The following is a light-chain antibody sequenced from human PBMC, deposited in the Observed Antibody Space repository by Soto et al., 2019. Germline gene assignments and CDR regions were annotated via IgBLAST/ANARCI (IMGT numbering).Light chain of an antibody. Sequence: LTQPASVSGSPGQSITISCTGTSSDVGGYNYVSWYQQHPGKAPKLMIYEVTNRPSGVSNRFSGSKSGNTASLTISGLQAEDEADYYCGSYTTSRTLVLGTGTKVTVL. V-gene: IGLV2-14*01. CDR1: SSDVGGYNY. J-gene: IGLJ1*01. CDR3: GSYTTSRTLV. CDR2: EVT.